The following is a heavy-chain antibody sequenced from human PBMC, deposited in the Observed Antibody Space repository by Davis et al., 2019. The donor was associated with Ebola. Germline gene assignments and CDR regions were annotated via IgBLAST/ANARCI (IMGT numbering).Heavy chain of an antibody. CDR3: ARASWVGAPGFDS. J-gene: IGHJ4*02. V-gene: IGHV4-30-2*06. Sequence: SETLSLTCTVSGGSISSGDYSWTWIRQSPGKGLEWIGCLFHSGSTFYTPSLKSRVTISVDTSKNQFSLRLSSVTAADTAVYYCARASWVGAPGFDSWGQGTLVTVSS. CDR2: LFHSGST. D-gene: IGHD1-26*01. CDR1: GGSISSGDYS.